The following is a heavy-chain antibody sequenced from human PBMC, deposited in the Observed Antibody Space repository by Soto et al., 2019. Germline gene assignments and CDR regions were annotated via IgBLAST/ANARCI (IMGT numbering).Heavy chain of an antibody. CDR1: GGTFSSYA. CDR3: ARGGKYCSSTSCPFDY. CDR2: IIPIFGTA. J-gene: IGHJ4*02. D-gene: IGHD2-2*01. Sequence: SVKVSCKASGGTFSSYAISWVRQAPGQGLEWMGGIIPIFGTANYAQKFQGRVTLTADESTSTAYMELSSLRSEDTAVYYCARGGKYCSSTSCPFDYWGQGTLVTVSS. V-gene: IGHV1-69*13.